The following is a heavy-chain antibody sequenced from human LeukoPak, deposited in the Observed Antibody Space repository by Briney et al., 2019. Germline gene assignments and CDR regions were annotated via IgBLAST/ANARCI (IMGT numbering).Heavy chain of an antibody. CDR2: ISWNSGSI. V-gene: IGHV3-9*01. CDR3: AKAPRAFYYYGMDV. J-gene: IGHJ6*02. Sequence: GGSVRLSCAASGFTFDDYAMHWVRQAPGKGLEWVSGISWNSGSIGYADSVKGRFTISRDNAKNSLYLQMNSLRAEDTALYYCAKAPRAFYYYGMDVWGQGTTVTVSS. CDR1: GFTFDDYA. D-gene: IGHD3-3*02.